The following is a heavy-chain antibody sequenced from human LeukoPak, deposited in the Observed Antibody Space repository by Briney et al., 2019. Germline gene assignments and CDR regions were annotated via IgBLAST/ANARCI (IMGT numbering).Heavy chain of an antibody. CDR1: GFTFSSYA. V-gene: IGHV3-30-3*01. CDR2: ISYDGSNK. D-gene: IGHD3-3*01. J-gene: IGHJ4*02. Sequence: GGSLRLSCAASGFTFSSYAMHWVRQAPGKGLEWVAVISYDGSNKYYADSVKGRFTISRDSSKNTLYLQMNSLRAEDTAVYYCARDLDYDFWSGSFDYWGQGTLVTVSS. CDR3: ARDLDYDFWSGSFDY.